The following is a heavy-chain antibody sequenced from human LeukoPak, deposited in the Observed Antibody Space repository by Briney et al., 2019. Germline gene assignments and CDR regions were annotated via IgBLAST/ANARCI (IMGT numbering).Heavy chain of an antibody. CDR1: GGTFSSYA. D-gene: IGHD7-27*01. V-gene: IGHV1-18*01. CDR2: ISAYNGNT. J-gene: IGHJ4*02. Sequence: ASVKVSCKASGGTFSSYAISWVRQAPGQGLEWMGWISAYNGNTNYAQKLQGRVTMTTDTSTSTAYMELRSLRSDDTAVYYCAIQRGANWGSRARYYFDYWGQGTLVTVSS. CDR3: AIQRGANWGSRARYYFDY.